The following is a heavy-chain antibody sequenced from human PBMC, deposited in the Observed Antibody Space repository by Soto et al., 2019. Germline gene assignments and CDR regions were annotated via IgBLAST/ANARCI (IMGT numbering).Heavy chain of an antibody. Sequence: GGSLRLSCAASGFTVSSNYMNWVRQAPGKGLEWVSVIYSGGSTYYADSLKGRLTISRDNSKNTLYIQRNSLRAEDTAVYYCAKGRDFWSGYFLNYFDYWGQGTLVTVSS. V-gene: IGHV3-53*01. CDR3: AKGRDFWSGYFLNYFDY. D-gene: IGHD3-3*01. CDR2: IYSGGST. CDR1: GFTVSSNY. J-gene: IGHJ4*01.